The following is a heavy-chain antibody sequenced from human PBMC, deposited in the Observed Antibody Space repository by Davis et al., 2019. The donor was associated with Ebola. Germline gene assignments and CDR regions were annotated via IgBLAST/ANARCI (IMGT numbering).Heavy chain of an antibody. D-gene: IGHD3-9*01. Sequence: GESLKISCAASGFTFSIYGMYWVRQAPGKGLEWVAAVSTDGSNQYYADSVKGRFTISRDNSRNTLYLQMNSLRAEDSAVYYCARLDEDDYLTGPDYWGQGTLVTVSS. CDR1: GFTFSIYG. CDR3: ARLDEDDYLTGPDY. CDR2: VSTDGSNQ. J-gene: IGHJ4*02. V-gene: IGHV3-30*03.